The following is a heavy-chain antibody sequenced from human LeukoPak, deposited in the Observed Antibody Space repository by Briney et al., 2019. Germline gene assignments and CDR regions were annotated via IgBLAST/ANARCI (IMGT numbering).Heavy chain of an antibody. CDR2: VSGNDGGT. V-gene: IGHV3-23*01. J-gene: IGHJ4*02. D-gene: IGHD5-12*01. CDR1: GFPFSSYA. Sequence: GGSLRLSCAASGFPFSSYAMSWVRQARGKGLEWFSGVSGNDGGTFYADSVKGRFTISRDNSKNTLYLQMNSLRAEETGIYFCAKSTPSGLGVVGHWGQGTLVTVSS. CDR3: AKSTPSGLGVVGH.